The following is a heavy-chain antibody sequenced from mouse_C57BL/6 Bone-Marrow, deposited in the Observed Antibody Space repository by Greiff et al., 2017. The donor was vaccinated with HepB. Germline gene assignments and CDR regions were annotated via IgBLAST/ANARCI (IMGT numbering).Heavy chain of an antibody. CDR2: ILPGSGST. CDR3: ARGYEWITTDWYFDV. D-gene: IGHD1-1*01. V-gene: IGHV1-9*01. Sequence: QVQLQQSGAELMKPGASVKLSCKATGYTFTGYWIEWVKQRPGHGLEWIGEILPGSGSTNYNEKFKGKATFTADTSSNTAYTQLSSLTTEDSAIYYCARGYEWITTDWYFDVWGTGTTVTVSS. CDR1: GYTFTGYW. J-gene: IGHJ1*03.